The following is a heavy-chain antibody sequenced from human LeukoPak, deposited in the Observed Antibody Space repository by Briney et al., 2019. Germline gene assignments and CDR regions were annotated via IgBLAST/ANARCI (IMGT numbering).Heavy chain of an antibody. CDR1: GYTFTSYG. Sequence: GASVKVSCKASGYTFTSYGISWVRQAPGQGLEWMGRISAYNGNTNYAQKLQGRVTMTTDTSTSTAYMELRSLRSDDTAVYYCARAVSGVRGVIIIPPLDYWGQGTLVTVSS. V-gene: IGHV1-18*01. D-gene: IGHD3-10*01. CDR2: ISAYNGNT. CDR3: ARAVSGVRGVIIIPPLDY. J-gene: IGHJ4*02.